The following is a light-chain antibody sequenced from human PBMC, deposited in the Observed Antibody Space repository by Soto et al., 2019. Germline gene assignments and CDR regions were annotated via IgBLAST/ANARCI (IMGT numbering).Light chain of an antibody. CDR1: QGISNY. CDR3: QKYNSVPFT. CDR2: AAS. V-gene: IGKV1-27*01. Sequence: DIQMTQSPPSLSASVGDRVTITCRASQGISNYLAWYQQKPGKVPKLLIYAASTLQSGVPSRFSASGSGTYFTLTISNLQPEDGATYYCQKYNSVPFTFAPGTEVEIK. J-gene: IGKJ3*01.